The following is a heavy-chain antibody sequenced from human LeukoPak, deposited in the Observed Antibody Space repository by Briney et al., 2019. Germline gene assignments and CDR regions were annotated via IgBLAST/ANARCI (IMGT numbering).Heavy chain of an antibody. CDR3: AKHSSGITVAGTIQY. Sequence: GGSLRPSCAASGFTFTNHPMHWVRQASGKRLEYVSAISPSGDWTWYADSVKGRFTISRDNSKNTLDLQMNSLRADDTAVYYCAKHSSGITVAGTIQYWGQGTLVTVSS. J-gene: IGHJ4*02. V-gene: IGHV3-64*04. CDR1: GFTFTNHP. D-gene: IGHD6-19*01. CDR2: ISPSGDWT.